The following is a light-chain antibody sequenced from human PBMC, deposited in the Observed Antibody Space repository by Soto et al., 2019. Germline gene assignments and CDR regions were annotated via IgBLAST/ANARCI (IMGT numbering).Light chain of an antibody. V-gene: IGLV2-14*01. Sequence: QSALTQPASESGSPGQSVTISCTGTSSDVGAYDFVSWYQHYPGKAPKLVTFDVTHRPAGIADRFSGSKSANTASLTISGLQAEDDAFYYSTSATSSSILVFGGGTQLTVL. CDR3: TSATSSSILV. CDR1: SSDVGAYDF. CDR2: DVT. J-gene: IGLJ7*01.